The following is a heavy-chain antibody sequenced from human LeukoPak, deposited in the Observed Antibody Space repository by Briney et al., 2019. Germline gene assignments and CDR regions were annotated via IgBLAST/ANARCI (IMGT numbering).Heavy chain of an antibody. Sequence: SETLSLTCTVSGGSISSYYWSWIRQPPGKGLEWIGHINYSGSTNYNPSLKSRVTISIDTSKNQFSLKLSSVTAADTAVYYCARHGAGYTSSWSDYWGQGTLVTVSS. V-gene: IGHV4-59*08. J-gene: IGHJ4*02. CDR1: GGSISSYY. D-gene: IGHD6-13*01. CDR3: ARHGAGYTSSWSDY. CDR2: INYSGST.